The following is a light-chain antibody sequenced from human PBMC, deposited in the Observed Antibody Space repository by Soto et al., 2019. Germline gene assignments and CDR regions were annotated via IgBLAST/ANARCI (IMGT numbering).Light chain of an antibody. CDR3: QQRST. J-gene: IGKJ4*01. V-gene: IGKV3-11*01. CDR2: DAS. Sequence: EIVLTQSLDTLSLSPGERAALSCRASQSVSSYLAWYQQKPGQAPRLLIYDASNRATGIPARFSGSGSGTDFTLTISSLEPEDFAVYYCQQRSTFGGGTKVDI. CDR1: QSVSSY.